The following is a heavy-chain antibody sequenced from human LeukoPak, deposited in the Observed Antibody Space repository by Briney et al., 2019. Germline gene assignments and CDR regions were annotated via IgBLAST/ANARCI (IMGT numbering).Heavy chain of an antibody. V-gene: IGHV1-69*06. D-gene: IGHD5-12*01. Sequence: ASVKVSCKASGGTFSSYAISWVRQAPGQGLECMGGIITIFGTANYAQKFQSRVTITADKSTSTAYMELSSLRSEDTAVYYCASGYSGYHGYYYYYYMDVWGKGTTVTVSS. CDR1: GGTFSSYA. J-gene: IGHJ6*03. CDR2: IITIFGTA. CDR3: ASGYSGYHGYYYYYYMDV.